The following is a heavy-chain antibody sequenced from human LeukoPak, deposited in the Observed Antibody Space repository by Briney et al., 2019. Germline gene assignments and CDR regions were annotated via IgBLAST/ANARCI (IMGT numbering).Heavy chain of an antibody. CDR1: GFTFSSYA. J-gene: IGHJ4*02. V-gene: IGHV3-30*18. CDR3: AKEMGPFIHGDY. CDR2: ISNDGIHQ. Sequence: GGSLRLSCAASGFTFSSYAMHWVRQDPGKGLEWVAVISNDGIHQFYADSVKGRFTISRDNSKNTLYLQVNSLRTEDTALYYCAKEMGPFIHGDYWGQGTVVTVSS. D-gene: IGHD2-8*01.